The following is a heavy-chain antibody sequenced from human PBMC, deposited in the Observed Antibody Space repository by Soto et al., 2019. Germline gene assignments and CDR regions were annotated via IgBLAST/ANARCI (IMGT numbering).Heavy chain of an antibody. J-gene: IGHJ5*02. CDR3: AGGRTWGGREVDT. CDR2: ISAYNGHP. Sequence: QVQLVQSGGEVKRPGASVRVSCKASGYTFNSYGISWVRQAPGQGLEWMGWISAYNGHPDYARKFQGRVAMTRDISTNTVSMELRDLRFDDTAVYYCAGGRTWGGREVDTLAQGTVVTASS. V-gene: IGHV1-18*01. CDR1: GYTFNSYG. D-gene: IGHD3-16*01.